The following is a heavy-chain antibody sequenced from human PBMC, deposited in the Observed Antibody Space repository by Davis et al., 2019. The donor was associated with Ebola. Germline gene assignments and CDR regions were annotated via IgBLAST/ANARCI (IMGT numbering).Heavy chain of an antibody. J-gene: IGHJ6*02. V-gene: IGHV3-7*03. D-gene: IGHD3-3*01. CDR1: GFTFSSYW. CDR3: ARGRGDFWSGYPELYYYYGMDV. Sequence: GESLKISCAASGFTFSSYWMSWVRQAPGKGLERVANIKQDGSEKYYVDSVKGRFTISRDNAKNSLYLQMSSLRAEDTAVYYCARGRGDFWSGYPELYYYYGMDVWGQGTTVTVSS. CDR2: IKQDGSEK.